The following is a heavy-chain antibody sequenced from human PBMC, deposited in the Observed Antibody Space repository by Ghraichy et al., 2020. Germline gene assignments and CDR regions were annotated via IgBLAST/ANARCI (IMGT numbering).Heavy chain of an antibody. CDR2: IYYSGST. V-gene: IGHV4-61*01. Sequence: SETLSLTCTVSGGSVSSGSYYWSWIRQPPGKGLEWIGYIYYSGSTNYNPSLKSRVTISVDTSKNQFSLKLSSVTAADTAVYYCARGWEPEEVAGMDVWGQGTTVTVSS. CDR3: ARGWEPEEVAGMDV. D-gene: IGHD1-26*01. CDR1: GGSVSSGSYY. J-gene: IGHJ6*02.